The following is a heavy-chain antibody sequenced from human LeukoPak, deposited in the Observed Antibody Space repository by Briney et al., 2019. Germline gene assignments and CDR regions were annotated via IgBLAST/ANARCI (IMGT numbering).Heavy chain of an antibody. CDR2: ISGSGIRT. CDR3: AKTRGISTGYWIFDY. CDR1: GFTFSSYA. J-gene: IGHJ4*02. Sequence: GGSLRLSCAASGFTFSSYAMSWVRQAPGKGLDWVSSISGSGIRTYYADSVKGRFTISRDNSKNTLFLQMNSLRAEDTAVYYCAKTRGISTGYWIFDYWGQGTLVTVSS. D-gene: IGHD3-9*01. V-gene: IGHV3-23*01.